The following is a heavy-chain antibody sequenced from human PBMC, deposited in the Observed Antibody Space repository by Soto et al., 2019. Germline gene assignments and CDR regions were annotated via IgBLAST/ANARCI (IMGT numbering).Heavy chain of an antibody. CDR3: ASDIVASGGFDY. J-gene: IGHJ4*02. CDR2: IIPIFGTA. V-gene: IGHV1-69*13. Sequence: SVKVSCKASGGTFSSYAISWGRQAPGQGLEWMGGIIPIFGTANYAQKFQGRVTITADESTSTAYMELSSLRSEDTAVYYCASDIVASGGFDYWGQGTLVTVSS. D-gene: IGHD5-12*01. CDR1: GGTFSSYA.